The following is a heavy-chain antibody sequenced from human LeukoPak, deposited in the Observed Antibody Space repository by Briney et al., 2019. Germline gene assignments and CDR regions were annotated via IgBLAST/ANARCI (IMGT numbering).Heavy chain of an antibody. J-gene: IGHJ4*02. CDR1: GFTFSDYY. CDR2: ISSSGSTI. V-gene: IGHV3-11*04. Sequence: GGSLRLSCAASGFTFSDYYMSWIRQAPGKGLEWVSYISSSGSTIYYADSVKGRFTISRDNSKNTLYLQMNSLRAEDTAVYYCAKDQRRGRAVAGYFDYWGQGTLVTVSS. CDR3: AKDQRRGRAVAGYFDY. D-gene: IGHD6-19*01.